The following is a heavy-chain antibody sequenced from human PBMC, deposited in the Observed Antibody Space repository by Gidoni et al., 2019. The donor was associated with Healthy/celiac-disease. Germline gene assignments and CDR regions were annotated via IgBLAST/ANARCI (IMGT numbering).Heavy chain of an antibody. Sequence: EVQLLESGGGLVQPGGSLRLSCAASGFPFSSYAMSWVRQAPGKGLEWVSAISGSGGSTYYADSVKGRFTISRDNSKNTLYLQMNSLRAEDTAVYYCAKSDYGDYVGYYFDYWGQGTLVTVSS. J-gene: IGHJ4*02. CDR3: AKSDYGDYVGYYFDY. D-gene: IGHD4-17*01. CDR2: ISGSGGST. V-gene: IGHV3-23*01. CDR1: GFPFSSYA.